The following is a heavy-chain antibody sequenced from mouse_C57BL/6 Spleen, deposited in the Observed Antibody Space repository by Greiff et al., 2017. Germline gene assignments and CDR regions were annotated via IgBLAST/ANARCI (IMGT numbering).Heavy chain of an antibody. CDR1: GYSITSGYY. CDR2: ISYDGSN. V-gene: IGHV3-6*01. Sequence: DVKLVESGPGLVKPSQSLSLTCSVTGYSITSGYYWNWIRQFPGNKLEWMGYISYDGSNNYNPSLKNRISITRDTSKNQFFLKLNSVTTEDTATYYCARDDGYYDWFAYWGQGTLVTVSA. D-gene: IGHD2-3*01. J-gene: IGHJ3*01. CDR3: ARDDGYYDWFAY.